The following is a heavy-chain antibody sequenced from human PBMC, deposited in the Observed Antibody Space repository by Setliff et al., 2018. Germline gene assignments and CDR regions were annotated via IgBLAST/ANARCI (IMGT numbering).Heavy chain of an antibody. J-gene: IGHJ3*01. Sequence: GGSLRLSCAASGFTFSDCYMSWIRQAPGKGLEWVSYITSSGTTTFNADSVKGRFTISRDNAKNTLYLQMNSLRAEDTAVYYCLMIVLRWGQGTMGTVS. CDR2: ITSSGTTT. V-gene: IGHV3-11*04. D-gene: IGHD2-8*01. CDR1: GFTFSDCY. CDR3: LMIVLR.